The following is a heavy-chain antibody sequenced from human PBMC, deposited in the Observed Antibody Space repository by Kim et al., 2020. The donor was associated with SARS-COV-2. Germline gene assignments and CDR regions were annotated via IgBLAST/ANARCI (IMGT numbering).Heavy chain of an antibody. D-gene: IGHD5-12*01. CDR3: VRDRKCGSRNWFDP. V-gene: IGHV1-46*01. Sequence: AQKFQCRITMTRDTSTSTVYRELSSLRSEDTAVYYCVRDRKCGSRNWFDPWGQGTLVTVSS. J-gene: IGHJ5*02.